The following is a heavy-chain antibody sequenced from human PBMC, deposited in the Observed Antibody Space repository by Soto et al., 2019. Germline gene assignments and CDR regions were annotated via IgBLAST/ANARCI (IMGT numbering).Heavy chain of an antibody. V-gene: IGHV4-31*03. Sequence: QVQLQESGPGLVKPSQTLSLTCTVSGGSISSGGYYWSWIRQHPGKGLEWIGYIYYSGSTYYNPSLKRRVTISVDTSKNQFSLKLSSVTAADTAVYYCARDRKVPGWFDPWGQGTLVTVSS. CDR3: ARDRKVPGWFDP. CDR1: GGSISSGGYY. CDR2: IYYSGST. J-gene: IGHJ5*02.